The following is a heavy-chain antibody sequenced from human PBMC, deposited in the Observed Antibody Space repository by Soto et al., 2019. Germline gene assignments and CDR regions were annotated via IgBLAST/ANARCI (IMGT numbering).Heavy chain of an antibody. CDR3: AREVDAASD. CDR2: IRGDGKLK. Sequence: EVAVAQSGGGSVPPGGSLRLSCTTSEFTFRNYYMTWVRQAPGKGLEWVANIRGDGKLKFLADSVKGRFTISRDNARNSVWLQMNSLRVDDTAVYFCAREVDAASDWCQGSLVTVSS. D-gene: IGHD5-18*01. V-gene: IGHV3-7*03. CDR1: EFTFRNYY. J-gene: IGHJ1*01.